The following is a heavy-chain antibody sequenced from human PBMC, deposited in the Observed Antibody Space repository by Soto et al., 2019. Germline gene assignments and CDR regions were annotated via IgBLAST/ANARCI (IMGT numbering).Heavy chain of an antibody. V-gene: IGHV1-24*01. Sequence: VKVSCKVSGYTLTELSMHWVRQAPGKGLEWTGGFDPEDGETIYAQKFQGRVTMTEDTSTDTAYMELSSLRSEDTAVYYCATALNGYYYDSSGTLRNYWGQGXLVTVYS. CDR3: ATALNGYYYDSSGTLRNY. D-gene: IGHD3-22*01. J-gene: IGHJ4*02. CDR2: FDPEDGET. CDR1: GYTLTELS.